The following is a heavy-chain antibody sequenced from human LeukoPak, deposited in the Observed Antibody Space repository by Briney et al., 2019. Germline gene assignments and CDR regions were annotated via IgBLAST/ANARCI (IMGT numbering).Heavy chain of an antibody. CDR2: VKSKTDGGTT. V-gene: IGHV3-15*01. CDR1: GFTFDNAW. Sequence: GGSLRLSCAASGFTFDNAWMNWVRQVPGKGLEWVGRVKSKTDGGTTDYAAPVKGRFSISRDDSESTIYLQMNSLKSEDTAVYSCTSDPRIGRFFDFWGQGTLVTVSS. D-gene: IGHD1-26*01. J-gene: IGHJ4*02. CDR3: TSDPRIGRFFDF.